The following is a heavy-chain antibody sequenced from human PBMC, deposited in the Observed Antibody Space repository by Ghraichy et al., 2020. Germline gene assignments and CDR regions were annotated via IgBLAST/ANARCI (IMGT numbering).Heavy chain of an antibody. CDR1: GGSISSYY. D-gene: IGHD2-2*02. V-gene: IGHV4-59*08. Sequence: SQTLSLTCTVSGGSISSYYWSWIRQPPGKGLEWIGYIYYSGSTNYNPSLKSRVTISVDTSKNQFSLKLSSVTAADTAVYYCARHILGYCSSTSCYNGGGGYYGMDVWGQGTTVTVSS. J-gene: IGHJ6*02. CDR2: IYYSGST. CDR3: ARHILGYCSSTSCYNGGGGYYGMDV.